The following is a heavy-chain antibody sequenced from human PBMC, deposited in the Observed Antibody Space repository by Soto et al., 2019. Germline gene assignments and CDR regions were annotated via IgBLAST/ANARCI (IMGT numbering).Heavy chain of an antibody. CDR1: GFTFRTYG. J-gene: IGHJ4*02. V-gene: IGHV3-33*01. CDR2: IWYDASNK. D-gene: IGHD1-26*01. Sequence: VQLVESGGGVVQPGRSLSLSCAASGFTFRTYGMYWVRQAPGKGLEWVAVIWYDASNKYYADSVKGRFTIFRDNSENTLYLEMNSLRAEDTAVYYGATGRVDGGELDLWGQGTLVTVSS. CDR3: ATGRVDGGELDL.